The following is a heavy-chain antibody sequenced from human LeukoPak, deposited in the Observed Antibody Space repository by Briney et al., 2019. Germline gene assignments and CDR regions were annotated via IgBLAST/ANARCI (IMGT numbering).Heavy chain of an antibody. CDR1: GFTFRTYW. J-gene: IGHJ4*02. V-gene: IGHV3-7*01. CDR3: ARGQRGSGSFN. D-gene: IGHD3-10*01. Sequence: GGSLRLSCAASGFTFRTYWMNWVRQAPGKGLEWVANIKQDGSEKYYVDSVKGRFTISRDNAKNSLYLQMNSLRAEDTAVYYCARGQRGSGSFNWGQGTLVTVSS. CDR2: IKQDGSEK.